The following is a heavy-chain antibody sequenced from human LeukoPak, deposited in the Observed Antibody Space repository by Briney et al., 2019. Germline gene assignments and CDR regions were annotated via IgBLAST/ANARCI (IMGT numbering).Heavy chain of an antibody. V-gene: IGHV3-53*01. D-gene: IGHD6-19*01. Sequence: GGSLRLSCAASGFTFSSYEMNWVRQAPGKGLEWVSVIYSGGSTYYADSVKGRFTISRDNSKNTLYLQMNSLRAEDTAVYYCAHSSGCSGDFDYWGQGTLVTVSS. CDR2: IYSGGST. CDR3: AHSSGCSGDFDY. CDR1: GFTFSSYE. J-gene: IGHJ4*02.